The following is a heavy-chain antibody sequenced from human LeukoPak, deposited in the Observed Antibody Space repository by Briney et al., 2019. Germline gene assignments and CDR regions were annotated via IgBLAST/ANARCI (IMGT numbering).Heavy chain of an antibody. Sequence: PGGSLRLSCAASGFTFSKVWMSWVRQAPGKGLEWVGRIKSKTDGGTIDYAAPEKGIFTISRDDSKDTLFLQMNSLKTDDTAVYYCTTDLSELDDSGYYAKYFHHWGQGTLVSVSS. V-gene: IGHV3-15*01. CDR3: TTDLSELDDSGYYAKYFHH. D-gene: IGHD3-22*01. CDR1: GFTFSKVW. J-gene: IGHJ1*01. CDR2: IKSKTDGGTI.